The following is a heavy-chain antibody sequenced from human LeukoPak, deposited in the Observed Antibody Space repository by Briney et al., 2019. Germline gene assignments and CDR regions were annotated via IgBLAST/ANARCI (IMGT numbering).Heavy chain of an antibody. V-gene: IGHV3-7*01. D-gene: IGHD4/OR15-4a*01. CDR1: EFTFSIYW. J-gene: IGHJ4*02. CDR3: ARVFGAGYSDY. CDR2: IKQDGSEK. Sequence: QPGGSLRLSCAASEFTFSIYWMSWVRQAPGKGREWVASIKQDGSEKYYVDSVKGRVTISRDNAKNSLYLQMNSLRAEDTAVYYCARVFGAGYSDYRGQGTLVTVSS.